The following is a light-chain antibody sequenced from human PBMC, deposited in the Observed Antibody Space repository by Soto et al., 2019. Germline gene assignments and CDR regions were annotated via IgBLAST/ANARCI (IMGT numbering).Light chain of an antibody. J-gene: IGKJ3*01. CDR2: GAS. Sequence: EIMMTQAPGTLSVSPGEGATLSCTASQSVNRNLAWYQQKPGQPPRLLLYGASTRATGIPVRFRGSGSGTEFTLTIRSLQSEAAAVYYCHQYNSWPRGTFDPGTKVEIK. CDR1: QSVNRN. CDR3: HQYNSWPRGT. V-gene: IGKV3-15*01.